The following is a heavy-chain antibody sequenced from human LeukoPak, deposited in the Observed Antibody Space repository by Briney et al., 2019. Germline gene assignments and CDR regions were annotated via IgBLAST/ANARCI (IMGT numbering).Heavy chain of an antibody. CDR2: MYYDGST. CDR1: GGSIYSTTFY. J-gene: IGHJ4*02. CDR3: ARRSDSGSDDGEDYFDY. D-gene: IGHD1-26*01. V-gene: IGHV4-39*01. Sequence: KPSETLSLACTVSGGSIYSTTFYWGWIRQPPGKGREWIGSMYYDGSTYHNPSLKSRVTISVDTSNNQFSLKLTSVTAADTAVYFCARRSDSGSDDGEDYFDYWGQGTLVTVSS.